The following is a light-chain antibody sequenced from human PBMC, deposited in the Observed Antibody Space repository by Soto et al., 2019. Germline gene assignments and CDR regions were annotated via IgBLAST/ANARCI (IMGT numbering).Light chain of an antibody. CDR2: SAS. CDR1: QRAGSY. J-gene: IGKJ1*01. V-gene: IGKV1-39*01. Sequence: DIPMPQSPSSLSASVGDRVTITCRASQRAGSYLNWYQQKPGKAPTLLIYSASELQIGVSSRFSGSGSGTDFTLTIRNLQPEDFAVYYCQQSHNTPLTFGQGTKVEI. CDR3: QQSHNTPLT.